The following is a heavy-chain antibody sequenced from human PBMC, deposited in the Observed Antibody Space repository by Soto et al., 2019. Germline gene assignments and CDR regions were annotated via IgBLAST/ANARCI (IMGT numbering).Heavy chain of an antibody. V-gene: IGHV3-48*01. CDR2: ISSSSSII. CDR3: ARDENYLSKHDY. CDR1: GFTFSSYS. Sequence: GGSLRLSCAASGFTFSSYSLNWVRQTPGRRLEWVSYISSSSSIIYYADSVKGRFTVSRDNVKKLLYLQMNNLGAEDTAVYYCARDENYLSKHDYWGQGTLVTVSS. J-gene: IGHJ4*02. D-gene: IGHD1-7*01.